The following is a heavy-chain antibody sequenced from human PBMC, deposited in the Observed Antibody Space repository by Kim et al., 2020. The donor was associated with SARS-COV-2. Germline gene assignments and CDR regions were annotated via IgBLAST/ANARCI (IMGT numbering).Heavy chain of an antibody. J-gene: IGHJ5*02. V-gene: IGHV4-34*01. CDR1: GGSFSGYY. D-gene: IGHD6-19*01. Sequence: SETLSLTCAVYGGSFSGYYWSWIRQPPGKGLEWIGEINHSGSTNYNPSLKSRVTISVDTSKNQFSLKLSSVTAADTAVYYCARDWLGAVAGTVGIWFDP. CDR2: INHSGST. CDR3: ARDWLGAVAGTVGIWFDP.